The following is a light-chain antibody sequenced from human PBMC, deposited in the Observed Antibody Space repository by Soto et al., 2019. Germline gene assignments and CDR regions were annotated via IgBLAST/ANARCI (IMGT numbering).Light chain of an antibody. V-gene: IGKV3-15*01. Sequence: EIVMTQSPATLSVSPGERTTLSCRASQSVGNNLAWYQQKPGQAPRLLIYGAYTRATGIPARFSGSGSGTDFTLTISSLQSEDFAVYFCHEYNTWPWTFGQGTRVEIK. CDR1: QSVGNN. CDR3: HEYNTWPWT. CDR2: GAY. J-gene: IGKJ1*01.